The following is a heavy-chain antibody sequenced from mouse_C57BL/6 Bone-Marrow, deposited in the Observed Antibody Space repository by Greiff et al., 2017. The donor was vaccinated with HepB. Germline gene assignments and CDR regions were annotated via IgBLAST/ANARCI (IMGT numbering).Heavy chain of an antibody. CDR3: ARDYYGSSYDYYAMDY. CDR1: GFTFSSYA. D-gene: IGHD1-1*01. CDR2: ISDGGSYT. Sequence: EVKLVESGGGLVKPGGSLKLSCAASGFTFSSYAMSWVRQTPEKRLEWVATISDGGSYTYYPDNVKGRFTSSRDNAKNNLYLQMSHLKSEDTAMYYCARDYYGSSYDYYAMDYWGQGTSVTVSS. V-gene: IGHV5-4*01. J-gene: IGHJ4*01.